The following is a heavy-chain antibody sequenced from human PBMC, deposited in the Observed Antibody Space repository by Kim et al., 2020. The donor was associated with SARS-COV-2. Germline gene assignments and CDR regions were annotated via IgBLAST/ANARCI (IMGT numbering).Heavy chain of an antibody. CDR2: INPSGGST. CDR1: GYTFSSYY. V-gene: IGHV1-46*01. CDR3: AARVVCGSTSCPLGYYYGMDV. Sequence: ASVKVSCKASGYTFSSYYMHWVRQAPGQGLEWMGIINPSGGSTHYAQNFQGRVTMTRDTSTSTVYMELNSLRSEDTAVYYCAARVVCGSTSCPLGYYYGMDVWGQGTTVTVSS. D-gene: IGHD2-2*01. J-gene: IGHJ6*02.